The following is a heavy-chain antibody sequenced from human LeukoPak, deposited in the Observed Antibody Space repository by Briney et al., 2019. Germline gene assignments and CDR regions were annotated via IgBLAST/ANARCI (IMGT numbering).Heavy chain of an antibody. CDR2: IVVGSGNT. J-gene: IGHJ6*02. CDR1: GYTFTSYY. CDR3: AAVSVRYYYYGMDV. V-gene: IGHV1-58*02. D-gene: IGHD1-1*01. Sequence: ASVKVSCKASGYTFTSYYMHWVRQARGQRLEWIGWIVVGSGNTNYAQKFQERVTITRDMSTSTAYMELSSLRSEDTAVYYCAAVSVRYYYYGMDVWGQGTTVTVSS.